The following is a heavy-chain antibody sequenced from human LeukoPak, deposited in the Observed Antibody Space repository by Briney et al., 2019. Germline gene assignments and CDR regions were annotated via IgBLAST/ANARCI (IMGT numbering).Heavy chain of an antibody. CDR3: ARGEEKATITALDS. V-gene: IGHV3-21*01. CDR2: ISSIMSYT. D-gene: IGHD5-24*01. J-gene: IGHJ4*02. CDR1: GFTFSNYD. Sequence: GGSLRLSCAPSGFTFSNYDMHWVRQAPGKGLECVSAISSIMSYTYYTHSIKDRFTISRDNPKNSLYLQINSVRTVDTPISFCARGEEKATITALDSWGQGTLVTVSS.